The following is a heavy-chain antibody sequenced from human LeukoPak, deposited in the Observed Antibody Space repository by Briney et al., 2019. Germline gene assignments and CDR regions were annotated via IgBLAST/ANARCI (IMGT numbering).Heavy chain of an antibody. Sequence: PGGSLRLSCAASGFTFSSYAMSWVRQAPGKGLEWVSSISSSSSYIYYADSVKGRFTISRDNAKNSLYLQMNSLRAEDTAVYYCARDVLSYDILTGYLFGGNWGQGTLVTVSS. CDR2: ISSSSSYI. D-gene: IGHD3-9*01. V-gene: IGHV3-21*01. CDR1: GFTFSSYA. J-gene: IGHJ4*02. CDR3: ARDVLSYDILTGYLFGGN.